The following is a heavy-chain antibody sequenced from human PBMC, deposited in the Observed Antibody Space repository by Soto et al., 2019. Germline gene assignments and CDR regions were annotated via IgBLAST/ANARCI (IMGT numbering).Heavy chain of an antibody. CDR2: ISAYNGKT. Sequence: GASVKVSCKASGYTFTSYYIHWVRQAPGQGLEWMGWISAYNGKTNYAQRLQGRVTMTTDTSTSTAYMEVRSLISDDTAVYYCARSYYYDSSGYYPPDYWGQGTLVTVSS. D-gene: IGHD3-22*01. J-gene: IGHJ4*02. V-gene: IGHV1-18*04. CDR3: ARSYYYDSSGYYPPDY. CDR1: GYTFTSYY.